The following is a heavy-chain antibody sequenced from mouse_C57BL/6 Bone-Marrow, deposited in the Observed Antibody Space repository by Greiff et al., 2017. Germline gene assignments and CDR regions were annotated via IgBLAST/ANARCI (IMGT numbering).Heavy chain of an antibody. Sequence: VQLQQSGAELVRPGTSVKMSCKASGYTFTNYWIGWAKQRPGHGLEWIGDIYPGGGYTNYNEKFKGKGTLTADKSSSTAYMQFSSLTSEDSAIYYCARSYDYDGYYFDYWGQGTTLTVSS. V-gene: IGHV1-63*01. J-gene: IGHJ2*01. CDR3: ARSYDYDGYYFDY. CDR2: IYPGGGYT. D-gene: IGHD2-4*01. CDR1: GYTFTNYW.